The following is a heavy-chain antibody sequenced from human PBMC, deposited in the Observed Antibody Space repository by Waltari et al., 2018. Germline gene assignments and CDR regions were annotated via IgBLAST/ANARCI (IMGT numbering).Heavy chain of an antibody. Sequence: EVQLVESGGALVQPGGSLRLSCAASGFTFKNFWMGWVRQAPGKGLECLANINEDGSKTYYVDSVTGRFTISRDNTKNSLYIQMNKLRAEDTAVYYGARKVDAFGGQGTLVTVSS. CDR1: GFTFKNFW. CDR3: ARKVDAF. V-gene: IGHV3-7*01. J-gene: IGHJ4*02. CDR2: INEDGSKT. D-gene: IGHD3-10*01.